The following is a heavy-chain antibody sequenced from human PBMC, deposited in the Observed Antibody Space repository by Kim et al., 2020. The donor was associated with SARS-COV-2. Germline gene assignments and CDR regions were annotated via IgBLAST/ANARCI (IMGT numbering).Heavy chain of an antibody. J-gene: IGHJ6*02. CDR1: GGSISSYY. CDR2: IYYSGST. Sequence: ETLSLTCTVSGGSISSYYWSWIRQPPGKGLEWIGYIYYSGSTNYNPSLKSRVTISVDTSKNQFSLKLSSVTAADTAVYYCAREKWSYDILTGSYYYYGMDVWGQGTTVTVSS. D-gene: IGHD3-9*01. V-gene: IGHV4-59*01. CDR3: AREKWSYDILTGSYYYYGMDV.